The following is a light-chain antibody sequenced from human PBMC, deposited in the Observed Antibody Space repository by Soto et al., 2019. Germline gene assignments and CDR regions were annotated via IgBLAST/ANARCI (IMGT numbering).Light chain of an antibody. CDR2: DAS. CDR1: QSVSSTY. V-gene: IGKV3D-20*01. Sequence: EIVLTQSPATLSLSPGERATLSCGASQSVSSTYLAWYHQKPGLAPRLLIYDASSRATGIPDRFSGSGSGTDFTLNISTLEPEDFEVYYCQQYGSSPLTFGQGTKLEIK. CDR3: QQYGSSPLT. J-gene: IGKJ2*01.